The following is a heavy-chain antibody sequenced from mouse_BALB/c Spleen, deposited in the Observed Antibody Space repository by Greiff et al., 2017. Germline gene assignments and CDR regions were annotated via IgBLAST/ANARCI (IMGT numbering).Heavy chain of an antibody. D-gene: IGHD2-1*01. Sequence: QVQLQQSGAELAKPGASVKMSCKASGYTFTSYWMHWVKQRPGQGLEWIGYINPSTGYTEYNQKFKDKATLTADKSSSTAYMQLSSLTSEDSAVYYCARVYYGNSHYAMDYWGQGTSVTVSS. CDR2: INPSTGYT. CDR1: GYTFTSYW. CDR3: ARVYYGNSHYAMDY. V-gene: IGHV1-7*01. J-gene: IGHJ4*01.